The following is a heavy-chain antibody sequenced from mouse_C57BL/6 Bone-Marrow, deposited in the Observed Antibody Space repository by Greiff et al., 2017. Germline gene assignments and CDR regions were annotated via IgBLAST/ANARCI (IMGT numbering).Heavy chain of an antibody. Sequence: EVQLQQSGTVLARPGASVKMSCKTSGYTFTSYWMHLVKQRPGQGLEWIGAIYPGNSDTSYNQKFKGKAKLTAVTSASTAYMELSSLTNEDSAVYYCTRSLPRRGVDDWGQGTTLTVSS. CDR2: IYPGNSDT. CDR3: TRSLPRRGVDD. J-gene: IGHJ2*01. V-gene: IGHV1-5*01. CDR1: GYTFTSYW.